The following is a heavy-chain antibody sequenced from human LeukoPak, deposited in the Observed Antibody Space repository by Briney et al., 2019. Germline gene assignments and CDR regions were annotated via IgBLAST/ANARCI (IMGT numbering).Heavy chain of an antibody. CDR3: ARVSSSSWFVDY. CDR1: GFTFSSYS. D-gene: IGHD6-13*01. Sequence: GGSLRLSCAASGFTFSSYSMNWVRQAPGKGLEGVSSISSGSSYIYYADSVKGRFTISRDNAKNSLYLQMNSLRAEDTAVYYCARVSSSSWFVDYWGQGTLVTVSS. V-gene: IGHV3-21*01. CDR2: ISSGSSYI. J-gene: IGHJ4*02.